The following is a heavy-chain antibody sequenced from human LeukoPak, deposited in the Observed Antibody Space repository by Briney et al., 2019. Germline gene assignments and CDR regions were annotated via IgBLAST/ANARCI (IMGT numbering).Heavy chain of an antibody. V-gene: IGHV4-59*01. J-gene: IGHJ4*02. CDR3: ARVGDTAMDGYFDY. D-gene: IGHD5-18*01. CDR2: IYYSGST. Sequence: SETLSLTCTVSGGSISSYYWGWIRQPPGKGLEWIGYIYYSGSTNYNPSLKSRVTISVDTSKNQFSLKLSSVTAADTAVYYCARVGDTAMDGYFDYWGQGTLVTVSS. CDR1: GGSISSYY.